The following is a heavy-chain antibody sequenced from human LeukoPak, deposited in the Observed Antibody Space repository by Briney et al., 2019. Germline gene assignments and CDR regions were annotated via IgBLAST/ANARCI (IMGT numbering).Heavy chain of an antibody. CDR3: AKESGRGTFDL. V-gene: IGHV4-4*02. D-gene: IGHD3-10*01. CDR2: VSHSETT. J-gene: IGHJ3*01. Sequence: SETLSLTCDVSGASITATNWWTWVRLPPGKGLEWIGEVSHSETTNYSPSLKGRVKLSVDGATNQFSLRLTSVTAADTAIYFCAKESGRGTFDLWGQGTMVTVSS. CDR1: GASITATNW.